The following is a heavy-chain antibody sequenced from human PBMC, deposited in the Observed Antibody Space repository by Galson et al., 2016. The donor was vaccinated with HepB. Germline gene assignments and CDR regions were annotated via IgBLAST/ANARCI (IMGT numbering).Heavy chain of an antibody. J-gene: IGHJ4*02. V-gene: IGHV1-3*01. Sequence: SVKVSCKASGYSFTTYGLHWVRQASGQRLEWMGWINPGNGDAKYSEKFQGRVIITRDTSATTAYMEVSSLRSEDSAVYYCARNPRFYPSSGYFSLWGQGTLVTVSS. D-gene: IGHD3-22*01. CDR2: INPGNGDA. CDR3: ARNPRFYPSSGYFSL. CDR1: GYSFTTYG.